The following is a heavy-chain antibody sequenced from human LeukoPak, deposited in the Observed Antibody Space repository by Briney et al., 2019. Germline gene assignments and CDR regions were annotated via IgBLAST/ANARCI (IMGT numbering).Heavy chain of an antibody. J-gene: IGHJ4*02. CDR3: AREDTAMVDY. V-gene: IGHV4-31*03. CDR1: CGSISSGGYY. D-gene: IGHD5-18*01. CDR2: IYYSGST. Sequence: SETLSLTCTVSCGSISSGGYYWSWLRQHPGKGLQWIGYIYYSGSTYYNPSLKSRVTISVDTSKNQFSLKLSSVTAADTAVYYCAREDTAMVDYWGQGTLVTVSS.